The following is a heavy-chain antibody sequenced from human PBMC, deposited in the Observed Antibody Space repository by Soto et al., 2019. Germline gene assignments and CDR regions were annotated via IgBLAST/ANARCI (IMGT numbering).Heavy chain of an antibody. CDR3: AKADGEQWLIPHLDN. J-gene: IGHJ4*02. V-gene: IGHV3-23*01. CDR1: GFNSKKFA. Sequence: GGSLRLSCEASGFNSKKFAMGWVRQAPGEGLEWVAGISCCGGSTSYADSVKGRFSLARDDSKSTLSLHLNSLRFEDTARYFCAKADGEQWLIPHLDNWGQGTLVTVSS. D-gene: IGHD6-19*01. CDR2: ISCCGGST.